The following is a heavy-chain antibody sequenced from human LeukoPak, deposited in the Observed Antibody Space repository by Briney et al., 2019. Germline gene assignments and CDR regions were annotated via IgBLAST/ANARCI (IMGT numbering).Heavy chain of an antibody. Sequence: GSLRLSCAASGFTFSSYAMSWVRQAPGKGLEWVSAISGSGGSTYYADSVKGRFTISRDNSKNTLYLQMNSLRAEDTAVYYCAKGDPPTYYDILTGQDYWGQGTLVTVSS. CDR2: ISGSGGST. J-gene: IGHJ4*02. CDR3: AKGDPPTYYDILTGQDY. D-gene: IGHD3-9*01. V-gene: IGHV3-23*01. CDR1: GFTFSSYA.